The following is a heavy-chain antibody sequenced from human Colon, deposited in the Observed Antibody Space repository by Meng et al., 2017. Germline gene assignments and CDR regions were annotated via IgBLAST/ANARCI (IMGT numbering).Heavy chain of an antibody. CDR1: GFTFSSFW. CDR2: INYDGTIT. J-gene: IGHJ4*02. V-gene: IGHV3-74*01. CDR3: ARATTVTRIDS. Sequence: EVQPVVLGGGLVQPGGSLRLSCAASGFTFSSFWMHLVRQAPGKGLVWVSRINYDGTITNYADSVKGRFTISRDNAKNTLSLQVNSLRAEDTAVYYCARATTVTRIDSWGQGTLVTVSS. D-gene: IGHD4-17*01.